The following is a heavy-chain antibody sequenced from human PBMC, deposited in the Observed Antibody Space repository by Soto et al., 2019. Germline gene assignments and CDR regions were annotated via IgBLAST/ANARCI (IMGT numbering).Heavy chain of an antibody. Sequence: PGGSLRLSCAASLLTSFDFAMHCVRQAPGEGLEWVSGISWKSGRLGYADSVRGRFTISRDNAKTSVYLQMISLRAEDTALYYCEKDFTIFGEVTSKDFDYWGQGTLVTVSS. V-gene: IGHV3-9*02. CDR2: ISWKSGRL. CDR3: EKDFTIFGEVTSKDFDY. D-gene: IGHD3-3*01. CDR1: LLTSFDFA. J-gene: IGHJ4*02.